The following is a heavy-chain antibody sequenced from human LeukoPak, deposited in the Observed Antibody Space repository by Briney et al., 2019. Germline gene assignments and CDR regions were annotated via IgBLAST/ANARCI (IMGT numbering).Heavy chain of an antibody. CDR3: ARENAIFGVVTNWFDP. J-gene: IGHJ5*02. CDR1: GFTFSTFG. Sequence: GGSLRLSCAASGFTFSTFGMHWVRQAPGKGLERVAVIAYDGSNIYYADSVKGRFTISRDNSKNTLYLQMNSLRAEDTAVYYCARENAIFGVVTNWFDPWGQGTLVTVSS. CDR2: IAYDGSNI. D-gene: IGHD3-3*01. V-gene: IGHV3-30*03.